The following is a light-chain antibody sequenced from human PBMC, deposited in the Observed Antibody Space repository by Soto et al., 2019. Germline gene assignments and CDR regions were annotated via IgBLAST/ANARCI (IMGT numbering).Light chain of an antibody. CDR2: SAS. CDR1: QTISSC. Sequence: ENVLTQSPGTLSLSPGERATLSCRASQTISSCLTWYQQKPGQAPKLLIYSASKMATGIPDRFSGSGSGTDFTLTISRLEPEDFALYNCQQYGTSPITFGQGTRLEIK. CDR3: QQYGTSPIT. V-gene: IGKV3-20*01. J-gene: IGKJ5*01.